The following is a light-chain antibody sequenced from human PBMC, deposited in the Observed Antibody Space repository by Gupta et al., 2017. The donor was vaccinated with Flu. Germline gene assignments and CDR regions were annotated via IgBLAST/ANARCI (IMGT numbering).Light chain of an antibody. V-gene: IGLV1-47*01. CDR2: DDD. CDR3: TAWDSRRSRWV. Sequence: SGYNMGMNNVYWYQQRPGTAPRLLVYDDDHRPSGIPDRFSASNAGTPATLVISRLRAEDEADYYCTAWDSRRSRWVFGGGTKVTVL. J-gene: IGLJ3*02. CDR1: GYNMGMNN.